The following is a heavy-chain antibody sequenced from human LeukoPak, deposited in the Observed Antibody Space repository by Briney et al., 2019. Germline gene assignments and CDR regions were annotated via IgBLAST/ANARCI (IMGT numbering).Heavy chain of an antibody. D-gene: IGHD6-19*01. Sequence: GGSLRLSCAASGFTVSSNYMSWVRQAPGKGLEWVSVIYSGGSTYYADSVKGRFTISRDNSKNTLYLQMNSLRAEDTAVYYCAKDRIAVVYYYYMDVWGKGTTVTISS. V-gene: IGHV3-53*01. CDR1: GFTVSSNY. CDR2: IYSGGST. J-gene: IGHJ6*03. CDR3: AKDRIAVVYYYYMDV.